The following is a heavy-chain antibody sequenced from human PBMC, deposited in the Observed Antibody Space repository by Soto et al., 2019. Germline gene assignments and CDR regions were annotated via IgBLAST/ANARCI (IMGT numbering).Heavy chain of an antibody. Sequence: GGSLRLSCAASGFTVSSNYMSWVRQAPGKGLEWVSVIYSGGSTYYADSVKGRFTISRDNSKNTLYLQMNGLRAEDTAVYYCARDMTPTVAGRSYYYYGMDVWGQGTTVTVSS. V-gene: IGHV3-53*01. CDR2: IYSGGST. CDR3: ARDMTPTVAGRSYYYYGMDV. J-gene: IGHJ6*02. CDR1: GFTVSSNY. D-gene: IGHD6-19*01.